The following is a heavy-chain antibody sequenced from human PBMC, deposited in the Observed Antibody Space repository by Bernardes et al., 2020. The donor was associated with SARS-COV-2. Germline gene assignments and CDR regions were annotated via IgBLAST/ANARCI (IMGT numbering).Heavy chain of an antibody. CDR2: IYYSGST. V-gene: IGHV4-59*08. D-gene: IGHD5-12*01. CDR3: ARPTRRDGYNYAFDI. J-gene: IGHJ3*02. CDR1: GGSISSYY. Sequence: LSLTCTVSGGSISSYYWSWIRQPPGKGLEWIGYIYYSGSTNYNPSLKSRVTISVDTSKNQFSLKLSSVTAADTAVYYCARPTRRDGYNYAFDIWGQGTMVTVSS.